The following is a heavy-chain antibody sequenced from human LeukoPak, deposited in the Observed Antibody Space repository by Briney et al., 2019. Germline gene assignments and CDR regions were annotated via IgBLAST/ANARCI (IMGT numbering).Heavy chain of an antibody. CDR2: IWYDGSNK. CDR1: GFTFSSYG. CDR3: ARDRNYYDSSGYYYY. V-gene: IGHV3-33*01. J-gene: IGHJ4*02. Sequence: GGSLRLSCAASGFTFSSYGMHWVRQAPGKGLEWVAVIWYDGSNKYYADSVKGRFTISRDNSKNTLYLQMNSLRAEDTAVYYCARDRNYYDSSGYYYYWGQGTLVTVSS. D-gene: IGHD3-22*01.